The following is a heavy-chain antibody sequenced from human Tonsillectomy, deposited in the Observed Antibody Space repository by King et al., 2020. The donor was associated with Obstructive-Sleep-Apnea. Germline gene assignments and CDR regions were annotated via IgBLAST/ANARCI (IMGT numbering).Heavy chain of an antibody. CDR2: INHSGST. J-gene: IGHJ5*02. V-gene: IGHV4-34*01. CDR1: GGSFSGYY. CDR3: ARKGGIRSSWTTVNWFDP. D-gene: IGHD6-13*01. Sequence: VQLQQWGAGLLKPSETLSLTCAVYGGSFSGYYWSWIRQPPGKGLEWIGEINHSGSTNYNPSLKSRVTISVDTSKNQFSLKLSSVTAADTAVYYCARKGGIRSSWTTVNWFDPWGQGTLVTVSS.